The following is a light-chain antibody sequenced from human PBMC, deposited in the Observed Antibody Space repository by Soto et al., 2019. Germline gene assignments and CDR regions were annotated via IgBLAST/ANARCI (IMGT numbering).Light chain of an antibody. V-gene: IGKV1-9*01. CDR3: QQYNSYWT. CDR1: QGISNY. J-gene: IGKJ1*01. Sequence: DIQLTQSPSFLSASVGDRVTITCRASQGISNYLAWYQQKPGKAPKLLVYVASTLQSGVPSRFSGSGSGTEFTLTISSLQPEDFATYYCQQYNSYWTFGQGNKVDIK. CDR2: VAS.